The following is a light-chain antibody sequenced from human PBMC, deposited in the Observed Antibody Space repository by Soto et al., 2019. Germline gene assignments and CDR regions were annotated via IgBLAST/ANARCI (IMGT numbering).Light chain of an antibody. CDR3: QQYYNWPAYP. CDR1: ETVRTN. V-gene: IGKV3-15*01. J-gene: IGKJ2*01. CDR2: GAS. Sequence: IVMTQSPVTLSVSPGERGTLSCRASETVRTNLAWFQQKPGQTPRLLIFGASTRATGIPTRFTGSGSETEFTLTIDSLQSDELAVYYCQQYYNWPAYPFGQGTKLEI.